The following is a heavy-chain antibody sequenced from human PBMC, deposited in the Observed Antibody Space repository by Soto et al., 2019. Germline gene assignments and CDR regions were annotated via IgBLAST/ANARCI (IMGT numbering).Heavy chain of an antibody. D-gene: IGHD3-10*01. CDR1: GGSISRSNL. V-gene: IGHV4-4*02. Sequence: QVQLQESGPGLVKPSGTLSLTCAVSGGSISRSNLWSWLRPPPGKGLEWIGEIYHSGNTNYNPSLKSRVTMAVDKSRNQFSLKLSSVTAADTAVYYCARRWGEGRVDYWGQGTLVTVSS. J-gene: IGHJ4*02. CDR2: IYHSGNT. CDR3: ARRWGEGRVDY.